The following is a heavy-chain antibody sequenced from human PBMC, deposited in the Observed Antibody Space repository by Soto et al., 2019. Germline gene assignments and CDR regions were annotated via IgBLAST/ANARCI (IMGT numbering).Heavy chain of an antibody. CDR1: GGSISSSTFY. Sequence: QLQLQESGPRLVKAAETLSLNCTVSGGSISSSTFYWGWIRRPPGRGLEWVGSIDYSGNTYYNASLKSRVIVSVDTSKNQFSLKLNSATAADTAVYYCARQFCFGRRLQVSVDPWGQGILVTVSS. D-gene: IGHD3-10*01. CDR2: IDYSGNT. J-gene: IGHJ5*02. V-gene: IGHV4-39*01. CDR3: ARQFCFGRRLQVSVDP.